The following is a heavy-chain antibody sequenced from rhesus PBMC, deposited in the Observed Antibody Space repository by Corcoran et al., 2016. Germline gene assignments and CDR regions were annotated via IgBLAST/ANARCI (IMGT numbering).Heavy chain of an antibody. V-gene: IGHV4-106*01. D-gene: IGHD6-13*01. CDR1: GGSISDDYY. CDR2: IYGSGGGT. J-gene: IGHJ3*01. Sequence: QVQLQESGPGLVKPSATLSLTCAVSGGSISDDYYWSWIRQPPGKGLEWIGYIYGSGGGTNYNPSLKNRVTISTDTSKNQFSLKLSSVTAADTAVYYCARDWGSWSYAFDFWGQGLRVTVSS. CDR3: ARDWGSWSYAFDF.